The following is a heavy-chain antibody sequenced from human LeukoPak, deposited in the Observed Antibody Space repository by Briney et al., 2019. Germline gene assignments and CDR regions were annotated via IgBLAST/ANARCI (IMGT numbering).Heavy chain of an antibody. D-gene: IGHD2-2*01. CDR2: IRSSDNTI. V-gene: IGHV3-48*03. CDR3: TRGGFCSSTICYLWNAFDI. J-gene: IGHJ3*02. CDR1: GFTLSSYE. Sequence: GGTLRLSCAASGFTLSSYEMNWVRQAPGKGLERVSCIRSSDNTIYYAESVKGRFTISIDNAKNSLYLQMNSLRAEDTAVYYCTRGGFCSSTICYLWNAFDIWGQGTVVTVSS.